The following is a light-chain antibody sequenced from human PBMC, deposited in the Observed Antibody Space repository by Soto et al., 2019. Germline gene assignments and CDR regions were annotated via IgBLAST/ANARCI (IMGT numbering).Light chain of an antibody. Sequence: QSVLTQPRSVSGSPGQSVTISCTGTSSDVGGYNYVSWYQQHPGKAPKLMIYDVSKGPSGVPDRFSGSKSGNTASLTISGLQAEDEADYYCQSYDSSLSASYVFGTGTKVTVL. J-gene: IGLJ1*01. CDR1: SSDVGGYNY. CDR3: QSYDSSLSASYV. V-gene: IGLV2-11*01. CDR2: DVS.